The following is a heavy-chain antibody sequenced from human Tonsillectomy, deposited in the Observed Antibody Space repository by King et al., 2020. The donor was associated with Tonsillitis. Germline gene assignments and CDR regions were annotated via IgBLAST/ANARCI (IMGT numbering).Heavy chain of an antibody. D-gene: IGHD3-22*01. J-gene: IGHJ4*02. Sequence: VQLVESGGGLVQPGRSVRLSCEASGFTFSSYWMHWVRQAPGKELVWVSHINGDGTNTNYADSVKGRFTISRDNAKNTLYLQMNSLRAEDTAVYFCATVGSSAYYVYWGQGTLVTVPS. CDR1: GFTFSSYW. CDR2: INGDGTNT. CDR3: ATVGSSAYYVY. V-gene: IGHV3-74*01.